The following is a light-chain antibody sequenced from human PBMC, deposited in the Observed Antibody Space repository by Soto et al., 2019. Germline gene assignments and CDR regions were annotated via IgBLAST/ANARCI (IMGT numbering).Light chain of an antibody. Sequence: DTQMTQSPSILSASVGDRVTITCRASQTIYSWLAWYQQKPGQAPRLLIHKASTVETGVPSRFSGSGYGSEFTLIISSLQPDDSATYYCQHYNSYSEAFGQGTKVDIK. CDR1: QTIYSW. V-gene: IGKV1-5*03. CDR3: QHYNSYSEA. CDR2: KAS. J-gene: IGKJ1*01.